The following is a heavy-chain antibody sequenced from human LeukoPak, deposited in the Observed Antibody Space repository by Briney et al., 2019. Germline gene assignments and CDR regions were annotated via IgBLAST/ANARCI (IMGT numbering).Heavy chain of an antibody. CDR2: ICPGDSDT. V-gene: IGHV5-51*01. CDR3: ARLAYYDSSGYHLDY. CDR1: GYRLTSYW. D-gene: IGHD3-22*01. Sequence: GESLKISCKSSGYRLTSYWIAWVRQMPGKGLEWMGVICPGDSDTRYSPSFQGQVTFSADKSITTAYLHWGSLKASDTATYYCARLAYYDSSGYHLDYWGQGTLVTVPS. J-gene: IGHJ4*02.